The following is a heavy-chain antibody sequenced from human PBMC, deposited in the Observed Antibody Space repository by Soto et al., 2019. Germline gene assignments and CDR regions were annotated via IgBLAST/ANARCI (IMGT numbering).Heavy chain of an antibody. Sequence: PSETLSHTCAVSGGSISGSNWWSWFRQPPGKGLEWIGEIYHSGSTNYNPSLKSRVTISVDKSKNQFSLKLSSVTAADTAVYYCARAGLDSSGCLDYWGQGTLVTVSS. CDR1: GGSISGSNW. J-gene: IGHJ4*02. V-gene: IGHV4-4*02. D-gene: IGHD3-22*01. CDR3: ARAGLDSSGCLDY. CDR2: IYHSGST.